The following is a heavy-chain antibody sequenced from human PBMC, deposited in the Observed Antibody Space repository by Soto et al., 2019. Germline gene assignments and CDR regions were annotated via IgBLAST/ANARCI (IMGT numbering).Heavy chain of an antibody. CDR2: MNPNSGNT. J-gene: IGHJ6*02. D-gene: IGHD3-9*01. Sequence: ASVKVSCKASGYTFTSYDINWVRQATGQGLEWMGWMNPNSGNTGYAQKFQGRVTMTRNTSISTAYMELSSLRSEDTAVYYCARFPLRYFDWFLDYYYGMDVWGQGTTVTVSS. CDR1: GYTFTSYD. CDR3: ARFPLRYFDWFLDYYYGMDV. V-gene: IGHV1-8*01.